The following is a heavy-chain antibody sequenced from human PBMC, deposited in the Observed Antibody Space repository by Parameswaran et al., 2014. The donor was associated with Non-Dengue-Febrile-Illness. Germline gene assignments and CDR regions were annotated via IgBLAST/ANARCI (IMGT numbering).Heavy chain of an antibody. V-gene: IGHV3-30-3*01. CDR2: ISYDGSNK. CDR3: ARDSSPLYYFDY. Sequence: GGSLRLSCAASGFTFSSYAMHWVRQAPGKGLEWVAVISYDGSNKYYADSVKGRFTISRDNSKNTLYLQMNSLRAEDTAVYYCARDSSPLYYFDYWGQGTLVTVSS. J-gene: IGHJ4*02. CDR1: GFTFSSYA.